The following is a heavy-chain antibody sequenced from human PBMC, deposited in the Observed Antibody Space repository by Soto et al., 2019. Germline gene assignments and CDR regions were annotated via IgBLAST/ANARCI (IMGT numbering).Heavy chain of an antibody. CDR2: IIPIFGTA. J-gene: IGHJ4*02. Sequence: AVKVSCKASGGTFSSYAISWVRQAPGQGLEWMGGIIPIFGTANYAQKFQGRVTITADESTSTAYMELSSLRSEDTAVYYCASEQLVRGGDYWGQGTLVTVSS. CDR1: GGTFSSYA. V-gene: IGHV1-69*13. D-gene: IGHD6-13*01. CDR3: ASEQLVRGGDY.